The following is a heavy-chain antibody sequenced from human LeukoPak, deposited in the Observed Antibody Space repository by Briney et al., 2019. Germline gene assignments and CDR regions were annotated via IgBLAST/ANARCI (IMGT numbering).Heavy chain of an antibody. CDR3: ARGLYRRIAAAGTPPHWFDP. D-gene: IGHD6-13*01. CDR1: GGSFSGYY. Sequence: PSETLSLTCAVYGGSFSGYYWSWIRQPPGKGLEWIGEINHSGSTNYNPSLKSRFTISVDTSKNQFSLKLSSVTAADTAVYYCARGLYRRIAAAGTPPHWFDPWGQGTLVTVSS. J-gene: IGHJ5*02. V-gene: IGHV4-34*01. CDR2: INHSGST.